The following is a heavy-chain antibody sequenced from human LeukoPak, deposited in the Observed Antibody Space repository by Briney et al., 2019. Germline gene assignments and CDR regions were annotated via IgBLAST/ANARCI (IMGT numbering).Heavy chain of an antibody. CDR1: GFTFSSYA. J-gene: IGHJ6*02. Sequence: QSGGSLRLSCAASGFTFSSYAVSWVRQAPGKGLEWVSAISGSGGSTYYADSVKGRFTISRDNSKNTLYLQMDSLRAEDTAVYYCAKDPEWELPFGMDVWGQGTTVTVSS. V-gene: IGHV3-23*01. D-gene: IGHD1-26*01. CDR3: AKDPEWELPFGMDV. CDR2: ISGSGGST.